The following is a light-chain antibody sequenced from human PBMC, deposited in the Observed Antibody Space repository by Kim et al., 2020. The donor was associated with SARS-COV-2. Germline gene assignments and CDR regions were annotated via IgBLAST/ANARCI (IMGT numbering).Light chain of an antibody. V-gene: IGLV3-1*01. CDR3: EAWDSSTAGV. CDR2: QES. Sequence: VSPGQTASITCSGDRLGDKYACWYQQKPGQSPVLVIYQESKRPSGIPERFSGSNSGNTATLTISGTQAMDEADYYCEAWDSSTAGVFGTGTKVTVL. CDR1: RLGDKY. J-gene: IGLJ1*01.